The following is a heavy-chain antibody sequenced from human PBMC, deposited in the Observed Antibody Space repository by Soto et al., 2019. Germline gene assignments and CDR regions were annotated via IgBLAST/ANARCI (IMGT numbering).Heavy chain of an antibody. CDR1: GGTFSSYT. CDR3: ARDLDEQLAFDY. J-gene: IGHJ4*02. D-gene: IGHD6-6*01. CDR2: IIPILGIA. V-gene: IGHV1-69*04. Sequence: SVKVSCKASGGTFSSYTISWVRQAPGQGLEWMGRIIPILGIANYAQKFQGRVTITADKSTSTAYMELSSLRSEDTAVYYCARDLDEQLAFDYWGQGTLVTVSS.